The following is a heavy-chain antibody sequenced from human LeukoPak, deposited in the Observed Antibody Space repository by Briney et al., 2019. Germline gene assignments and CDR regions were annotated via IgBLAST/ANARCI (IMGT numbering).Heavy chain of an antibody. D-gene: IGHD3-10*01. CDR3: ARIRHSVRGVIIDY. Sequence: SGPTLVKPTQTLTLTCTFSGFSLSTSGMCVSWIRQPPGKALEWLARIDWNDDKCYSTSLKTRLTISKDTSKNQVVLTMTNMDPVDTATYYCARIRHSVRGVIIDYWGQGTLVTVSS. CDR1: GFSLSTSGMC. J-gene: IGHJ4*02. CDR2: IDWNDDK. V-gene: IGHV2-70*11.